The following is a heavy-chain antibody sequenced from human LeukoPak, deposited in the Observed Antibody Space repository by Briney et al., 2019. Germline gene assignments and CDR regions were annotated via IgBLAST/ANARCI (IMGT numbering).Heavy chain of an antibody. Sequence: PSETLSLTCAVYGGSFSGYYRSWIRQPPGKGLEWIGEINHSGSTNYNPSLKSRVTISVDTSKNQFSLKLSSVTAADTAVYYCARGPQDIVVVVAAKGEFDYWGQGTLVTVSP. D-gene: IGHD2-15*01. CDR1: GGSFSGYY. CDR3: ARGPQDIVVVVAAKGEFDY. CDR2: INHSGST. J-gene: IGHJ4*02. V-gene: IGHV4-34*01.